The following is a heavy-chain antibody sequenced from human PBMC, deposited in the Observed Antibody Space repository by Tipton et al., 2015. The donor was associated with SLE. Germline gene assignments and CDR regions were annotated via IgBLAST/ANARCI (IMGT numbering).Heavy chain of an antibody. D-gene: IGHD2-2*01. CDR2: ISGSGGST. V-gene: IGHV3-23*01. J-gene: IGHJ3*02. CDR1: GFTVSSNY. Sequence: SLRLSCAASGFTVSSNYMSWVRQAPGKGLEWVSAISGSGGSTYYADSVKGRFTISRDNSKNTLYLQMNSLRAEDTAVYYCAPMPKGAFDIWGQGTMVTVSS. CDR3: APMPKGAFDI.